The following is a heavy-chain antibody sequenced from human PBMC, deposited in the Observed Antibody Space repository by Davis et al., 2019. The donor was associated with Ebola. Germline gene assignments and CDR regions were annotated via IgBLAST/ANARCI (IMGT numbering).Heavy chain of an antibody. CDR2: IDDSGAA. J-gene: IGHJ4*02. CDR1: GGSLSSYY. D-gene: IGHD6-19*01. Sequence: PSETLSLTCSVSGGSLSSYYWSWIRQPPGKGLEWIGYIDDSGAASYNPSLKRRVTIAVDTSKNQFSLILSSVTAADTAVYYCAGIRGQWLEDWGQGTLVTVSS. CDR3: AGIRGQWLED. V-gene: IGHV4-59*12.